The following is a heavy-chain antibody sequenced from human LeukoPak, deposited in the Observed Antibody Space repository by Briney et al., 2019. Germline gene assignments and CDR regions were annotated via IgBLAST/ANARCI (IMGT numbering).Heavy chain of an antibody. CDR1: GGSFSYYY. J-gene: IGHJ4*02. Sequence: SETLSLTCAVYGGSFSYYYWSWIRQPPGKGLEWIGEINQSGSTNYNASLKSRVTISVDTSKNQFSLKLTSVTAADTAVYYCARQTGSGLFTLPGGQGTLVTVSS. D-gene: IGHD3-10*01. CDR2: INQSGST. V-gene: IGHV4-34*01. CDR3: ARQTGSGLFTLP.